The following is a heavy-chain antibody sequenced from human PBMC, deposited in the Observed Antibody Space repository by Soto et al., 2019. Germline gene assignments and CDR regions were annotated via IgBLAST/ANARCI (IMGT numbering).Heavy chain of an antibody. CDR3: ARIPTVTTYDY. CDR2: ISSSSSTI. D-gene: IGHD4-17*01. CDR1: GFTFSSYS. V-gene: IGHV3-48*01. Sequence: EVQLVESGGGLVQPGGSLRLSCAASGFTFSSYSMNWVRQAPGKGLEWVSYISSSSSTIYYADSVKGRFTISRDNAKNSLYLQMNSLRAEDTAVHYCARIPTVTTYDYWGQGTLVTVSS. J-gene: IGHJ4*02.